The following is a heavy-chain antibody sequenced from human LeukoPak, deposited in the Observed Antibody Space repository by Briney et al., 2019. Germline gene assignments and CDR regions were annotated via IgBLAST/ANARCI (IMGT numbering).Heavy chain of an antibody. J-gene: IGHJ3*02. D-gene: IGHD3-22*01. V-gene: IGHV3-48*01. CDR3: AGGEDSSGYYPLGSDAFDI. CDR1: GFTFSSYS. Sequence: GGSLRLSCAASGFTFSSYSMNWVRQAPGKGLEWVSYISSSSSTIYYADSVKGRFTISRDNAKNSLYLQMNSLRAEDTAVYYCAGGEDSSGYYPLGSDAFDIWGQGTMVTVSS. CDR2: ISSSSSTI.